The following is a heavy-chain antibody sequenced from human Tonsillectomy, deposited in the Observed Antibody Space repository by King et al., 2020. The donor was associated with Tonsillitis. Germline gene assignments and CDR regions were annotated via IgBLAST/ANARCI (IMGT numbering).Heavy chain of an antibody. J-gene: IGHJ2*01. Sequence: VQLVESGGGLVQPGGSLTLSCAASGVTLSSYAMSWVRQAPGKGLEWVSALSRGDGRTYYADSVKGRFTFSRANSKNTLYLQMNGLRAEDTAVYYCAKVGYDYCYFDLWGRGTLVTVSS. CDR1: GVTLSSYA. CDR3: AKVGYDYCYFDL. V-gene: IGHV3-23*04. D-gene: IGHD5-12*01. CDR2: LSRGDGRT.